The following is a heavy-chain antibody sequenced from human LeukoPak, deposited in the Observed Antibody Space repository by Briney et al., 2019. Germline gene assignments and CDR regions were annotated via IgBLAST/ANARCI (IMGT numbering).Heavy chain of an antibody. CDR1: GYSFVGYG. CDR3: AREHSSSWDQFDY. J-gene: IGHJ4*02. D-gene: IGHD6-13*01. V-gene: IGHV1-18*01. CDR2: FNPENGNT. Sequence: ASVKVSCKASGYSFVGYGITWVRQAPGQGLEWMGWFNPENGNTNYAQKVQGRVTMTADTSTSTSYMELRSLRSDDTAVYYCAREHSSSWDQFDYWGQGTLATVSS.